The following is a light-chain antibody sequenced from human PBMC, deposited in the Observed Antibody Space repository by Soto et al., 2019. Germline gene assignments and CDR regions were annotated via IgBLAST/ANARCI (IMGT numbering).Light chain of an antibody. CDR2: GAS. CDR3: QQYGSSPPRFT. CDR1: QSVSSNY. V-gene: IGKV3-20*01. J-gene: IGKJ3*01. Sequence: PGARATLSCRASQSVSSNYLAWYQQKPGQAPRLLIYGASSRATGIPDRFSGSGSGTDFTLTISRLEPEDFAVYYCQQYGSSPPRFTFGPGTKVDIK.